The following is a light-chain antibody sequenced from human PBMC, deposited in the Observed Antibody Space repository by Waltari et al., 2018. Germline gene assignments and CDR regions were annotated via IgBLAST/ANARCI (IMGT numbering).Light chain of an antibody. CDR3: MQGTHWPPTWT. V-gene: IGKV2-30*02. CDR2: KVS. J-gene: IGKJ1*01. CDR1: QSLVHSDGNTY. Sequence: DVVMTQSPLSLPVTLGQPASISCRSSQSLVHSDGNTYLNWFQQRPGQSPRRLIYKVSNRDSGVPYRFSGSGSGTDLTLTISRVEAEDVGVYYCMQGTHWPPTWTFGQGTQVEIK.